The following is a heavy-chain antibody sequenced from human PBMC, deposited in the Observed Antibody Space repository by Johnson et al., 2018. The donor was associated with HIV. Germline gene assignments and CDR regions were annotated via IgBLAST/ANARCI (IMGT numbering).Heavy chain of an antibody. CDR1: GFTFSSYA. CDR2: ISYDGSNK. V-gene: IGHV3-30-3*01. D-gene: IGHD3-22*01. J-gene: IGHJ3*02. CDR3: ASLYYDSSGYYRAGAFDI. Sequence: QVQLVESGGGVVQPGRSLRLSCAASGFTFSSYAMHWVRQAPGKGLEWVAVISYDGSNKYYADSVKGRFTISRDNSKNTLYLQMNSLRAEDTAVYYCASLYYDSSGYYRAGAFDIW.